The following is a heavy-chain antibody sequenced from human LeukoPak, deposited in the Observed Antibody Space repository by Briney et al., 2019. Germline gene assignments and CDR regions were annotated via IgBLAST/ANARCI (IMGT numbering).Heavy chain of an antibody. J-gene: IGHJ5*02. D-gene: IGHD1-14*01. Sequence: ASVTVSCQASGYSFTDFYLNWVRQAPGQGLEWMGWINPYSDALIYAQRFQGRVTMTWDTSTGTAYMELTRLTSDDTAVYYCATATVTHTRDPWGQGTLITVSS. CDR1: GYSFTDFY. CDR2: INPYSDAL. V-gene: IGHV1-2*02. CDR3: ATATVTHTRDP.